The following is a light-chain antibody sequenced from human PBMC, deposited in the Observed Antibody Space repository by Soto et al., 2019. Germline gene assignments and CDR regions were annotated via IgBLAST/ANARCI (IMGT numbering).Light chain of an antibody. CDR3: TSYSSTDTFYV. CDR1: SSDVGAYHY. CDR2: QVT. J-gene: IGLJ1*01. Sequence: QSALTQPASVSGSPGQSITISCTGTSSDVGAYHYVSWYQHHPGKAPKLMIYQVTNRPSGVSGRFSGSKSGNTASLTISGLRADDEADYYCTSYSSTDTFYVFGTGTKVTVL. V-gene: IGLV2-14*01.